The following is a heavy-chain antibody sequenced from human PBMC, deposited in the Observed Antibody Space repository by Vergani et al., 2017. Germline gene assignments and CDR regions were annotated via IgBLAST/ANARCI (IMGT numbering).Heavy chain of an antibody. D-gene: IGHD1-26*01. J-gene: IGHJ4*02. CDR1: GGSFSGYY. Sequence: QVQLQQWGAGLLKPSETLSLTCAVYGGSFSGYYWSWIRQPPGKGLEWIGEINHSGSTNYNPSLKSRVTISVDTSKNQFSLKLSSVTAADTAVYYCARRDSGSLDYWGQGTLVTVSS. CDR2: INHSGST. CDR3: ARRDSGSLDY. V-gene: IGHV4-34*01.